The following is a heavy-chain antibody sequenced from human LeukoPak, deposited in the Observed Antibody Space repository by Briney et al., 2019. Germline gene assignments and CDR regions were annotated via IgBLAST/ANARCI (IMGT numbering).Heavy chain of an antibody. CDR1: GFTVSSNY. CDR3: ARDTLGEGEDANYAVYYFDY. CDR2: IKQDGNEK. J-gene: IGHJ4*02. Sequence: GGSLRLSCAASGFTVSSNYVSWVRQAPGKGLEWVANIKQDGNEKYYVDSVRGRFTISRDNAKNSLDLQMNSLRAEDTAVYYCARDTLGEGEDANYAVYYFDYWGQGTPVTVSS. D-gene: IGHD4/OR15-4a*01. V-gene: IGHV3-7*01.